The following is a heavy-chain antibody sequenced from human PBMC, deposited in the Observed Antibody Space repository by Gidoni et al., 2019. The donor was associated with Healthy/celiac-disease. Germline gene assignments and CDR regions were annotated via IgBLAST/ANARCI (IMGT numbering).Heavy chain of an antibody. V-gene: IGHV1-8*01. CDR1: GYTFTSYD. Sequence: HVQLLQSGAEVKKPGASVKVSCKASGYTFTSYDTNWVRQATGQGLEWMGWMNPNSGNTGYAQKFQGRVTMTRNTSKSTAYMELSSLRSEDTAVYYCARMGGWFGERRFDYWGQGTLVTVSS. CDR3: ARMGGWFGERRFDY. CDR2: MNPNSGNT. J-gene: IGHJ4*02. D-gene: IGHD3-10*01.